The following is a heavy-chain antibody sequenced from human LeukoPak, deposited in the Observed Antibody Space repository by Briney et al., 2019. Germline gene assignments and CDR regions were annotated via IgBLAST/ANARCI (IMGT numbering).Heavy chain of an antibody. CDR3: ARETGPYTYNWFDP. CDR2: IIPILGIA. Sequence: SVKVSCKASGGTFSSYAISWVRQAPGQGLEWMGRIIPILGIANYAQKFQGRVTITADKSTSTAYMELSSLRSEDTAVYYCARETGPYTYNWFDPWGQGTLVTVSS. CDR1: GGTFSSYA. J-gene: IGHJ5*02. V-gene: IGHV1-69*04. D-gene: IGHD7-27*01.